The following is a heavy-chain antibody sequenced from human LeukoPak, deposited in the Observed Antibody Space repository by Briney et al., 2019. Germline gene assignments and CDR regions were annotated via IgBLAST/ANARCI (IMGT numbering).Heavy chain of an antibody. V-gene: IGHV1-69*05. Sequence: SVKVSCKASGGTFSSYAISWVRQAPGQGLEWMGGIIPIFGTANYAQKFQGRVTITTDESTSTAYMELSSLRSEDTAVYYCARGGDIAAGDFFYYYMDVWGKGTTVTVSS. CDR2: IIPIFGTA. J-gene: IGHJ6*03. D-gene: IGHD6-13*01. CDR1: GGTFSSYA. CDR3: ARGGDIAAGDFFYYYMDV.